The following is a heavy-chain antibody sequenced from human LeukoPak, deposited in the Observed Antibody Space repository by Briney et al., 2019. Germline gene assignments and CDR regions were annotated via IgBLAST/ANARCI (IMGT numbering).Heavy chain of an antibody. Sequence: SETLSLTCTVSGGSISSGSYYWSWIRQPAGKGLEWIGRIYTSGSTNYNPSLKSRVTMSVDTSKNQFSLKLSSVTAADTAVYYCARGARGYSNYGGNWFDPWGQGTLVTVSS. CDR1: GGSISSGSYY. CDR3: ARGARGYSNYGGNWFDP. V-gene: IGHV4-61*02. CDR2: IYTSGST. D-gene: IGHD5-12*01. J-gene: IGHJ5*02.